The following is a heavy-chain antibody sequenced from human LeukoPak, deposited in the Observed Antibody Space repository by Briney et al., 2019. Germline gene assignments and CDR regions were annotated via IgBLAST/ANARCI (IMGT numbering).Heavy chain of an antibody. J-gene: IGHJ3*02. CDR2: INPNSGGT. CDR3: ARDVLRYFDWSTGDAFDI. D-gene: IGHD3-9*01. Sequence: ASVKVSCKASGYTFTGYYMHWVRQAPGQGLEWMGWINPNSGGTNYAQKFQGRVTVTRDMSTSTVYMELSSLRSEDTAVYYCARDVLRYFDWSTGDAFDIWGQGTMVTVSS. CDR1: GYTFTGYY. V-gene: IGHV1-2*02.